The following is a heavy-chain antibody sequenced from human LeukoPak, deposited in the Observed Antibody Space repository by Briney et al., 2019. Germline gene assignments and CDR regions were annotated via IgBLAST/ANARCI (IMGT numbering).Heavy chain of an antibody. CDR1: GGSISSSSYY. D-gene: IGHD3-22*01. CDR2: IYYSGSI. J-gene: IGHJ3*02. Sequence: SETLSLTCTVSGGSISSSSYYWGWIRQPPGKGREWIGSIYYSGSIYYNPSLKSRVTITVDTSKNQFSLKLSSVTAADTAVHYCASETYYYDSSGPAFDIWGQGTMVTVSS. V-gene: IGHV4-39*01. CDR3: ASETYYYDSSGPAFDI.